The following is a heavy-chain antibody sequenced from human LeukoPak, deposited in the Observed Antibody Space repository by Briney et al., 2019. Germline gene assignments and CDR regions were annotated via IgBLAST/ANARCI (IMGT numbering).Heavy chain of an antibody. CDR2: ISGSGGST. Sequence: GGSLRLSCAASGFTLSSYGVSWVRQAPGKGLEWVSAISGSGGSTYYADSVKGRFTISRDNSKNTLYLQMNSLRAEDTAVYYCAKDPLVSAPVYDSSGYYYYWGQGTLVTVSS. CDR3: AKDPLVSAPVYDSSGYYYY. D-gene: IGHD3-22*01. V-gene: IGHV3-23*01. J-gene: IGHJ4*02. CDR1: GFTLSSYG.